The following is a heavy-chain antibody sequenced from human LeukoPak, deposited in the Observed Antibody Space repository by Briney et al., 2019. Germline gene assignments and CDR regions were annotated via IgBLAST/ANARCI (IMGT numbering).Heavy chain of an antibody. CDR3: AHSRILHYYYDSSGYRARWGFDP. J-gene: IGHJ5*02. CDR2: IYWDDDK. Sequence: MGSGPTLVNPTQTLTVTCTFSGFSLNSTGEGVGWIRQPPGKALEWLSLIYWDDDKRYSPSLKSRLTITKDTSKNQVVLTMTNMDPVDTATYYCAHSRILHYYYDSSGYRARWGFDPWGQGTLVTVSS. D-gene: IGHD3-22*01. CDR1: GFSLNSTGEG. V-gene: IGHV2-5*02.